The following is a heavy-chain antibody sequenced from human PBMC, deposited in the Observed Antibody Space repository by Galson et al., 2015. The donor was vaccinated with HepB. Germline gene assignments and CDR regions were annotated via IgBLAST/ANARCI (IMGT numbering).Heavy chain of an antibody. J-gene: IGHJ4*02. D-gene: IGHD5-18*01. Sequence: PALVKPTQTLTLTCTFSGFSLSTSGMCVSWIRQPPGKALEWLARIDWDDDKYYSTSLKARLTISKDTSKNQVVLTMTNMDPVDTATYYCARSIYSYGDFDYWGQGTLVTVSS. CDR1: GFSLSTSGMC. CDR2: IDWDDDK. V-gene: IGHV2-70*11. CDR3: ARSIYSYGDFDY.